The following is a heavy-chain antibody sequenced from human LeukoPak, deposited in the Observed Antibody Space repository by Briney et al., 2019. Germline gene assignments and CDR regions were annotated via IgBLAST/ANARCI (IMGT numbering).Heavy chain of an antibody. CDR3: ARGGAGSAYYGWDFFRFDY. CDR2: INPHNGGA. Sequence: ASVKVSCKASEDNFTGYYIHWVRQAPGQGPAWMGWINPHNGGAKYADRLQGRVTMTRDTSIGTAYMELSRLRSDDTAVYYCARGGAGSAYYGWDFFRFDYWGQGTLVTVSS. V-gene: IGHV1-2*02. J-gene: IGHJ4*02. CDR1: EDNFTGYY. D-gene: IGHD4-17*01.